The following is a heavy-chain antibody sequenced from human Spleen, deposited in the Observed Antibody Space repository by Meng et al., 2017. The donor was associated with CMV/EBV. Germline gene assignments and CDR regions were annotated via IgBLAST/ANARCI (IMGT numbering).Heavy chain of an antibody. CDR1: GYTFTGYY. V-gene: IGHV1-18*04. CDR2: ISAYNGNT. CDR3: ARVGPRYSGYDQPYYYNYMDV. D-gene: IGHD5-12*01. Sequence: ASVKVSCKASGYTFTGYYMHWVRQAPGQGLEWMGWISAYNGNTNYAQKLQGRVTMTTDTSTSTAYMELRSLRSDDTAVYYCARVGPRYSGYDQPYYYNYMDVWGQGTTVTVSS. J-gene: IGHJ6*02.